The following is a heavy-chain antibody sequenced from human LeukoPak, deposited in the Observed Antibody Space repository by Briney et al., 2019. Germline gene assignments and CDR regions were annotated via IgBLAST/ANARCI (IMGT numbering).Heavy chain of an antibody. CDR3: ARVPSDSFGWVCVDS. D-gene: IGHD3-9*01. Sequence: SETLSLTCSVSVDSIKNYHWKGIRQSPGKGLECIGYIHYNVNHYYTPSRGTRVTMSVDTSRNQFSLMLNSVTAADTAMYFCARVPSDSFGWVCVDSWGQGSLLTVSS. J-gene: IGHJ4*02. V-gene: IGHV4-59*01. CDR1: VDSIKNYH. CDR2: IHYNVNH.